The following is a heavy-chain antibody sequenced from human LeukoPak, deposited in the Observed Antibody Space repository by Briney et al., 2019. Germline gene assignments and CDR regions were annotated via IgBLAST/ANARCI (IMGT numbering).Heavy chain of an antibody. J-gene: IGHJ4*02. D-gene: IGHD6-19*01. CDR1: GGSISSSSYY. CDR2: IYYSGST. Sequence: SETLSLTCTVSGGSISSSSYYWGWIRQPPGKGLEWIGSIYYSGSTYYNPSLKSRVTISVDTSKNQFSLKLSSVTAADTAVYYCARGGGVAGTPYNPYDYWGQGTLVTVSS. CDR3: ARGGGVAGTPYNPYDY. V-gene: IGHV4-39*07.